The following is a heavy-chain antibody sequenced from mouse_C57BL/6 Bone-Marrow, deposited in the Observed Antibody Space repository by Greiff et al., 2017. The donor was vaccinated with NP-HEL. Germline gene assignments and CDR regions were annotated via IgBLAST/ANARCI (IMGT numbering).Heavy chain of an antibody. CDR3: ARSGYYGSSLAWFAY. Sequence: EVKLQESGPELVKPGASVKISCKASGYSFTGYYMNWVKQSPEKSLEWIGEINPSTGGTTYNQKFKAKATLTVDKSSSTAYMQLKSLTSEDSAVYYCARSGYYGSSLAWFAYWGQGTLVTVSA. V-gene: IGHV1-42*01. CDR2: INPSTGGT. CDR1: GYSFTGYY. D-gene: IGHD1-1*01. J-gene: IGHJ3*01.